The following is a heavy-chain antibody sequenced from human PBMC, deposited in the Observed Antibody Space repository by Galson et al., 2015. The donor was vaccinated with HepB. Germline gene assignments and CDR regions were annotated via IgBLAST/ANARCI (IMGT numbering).Heavy chain of an antibody. J-gene: IGHJ5*02. Sequence: SLRLSCAASGFTFSGSAMHWVRQASGKGLEWVGRIRSKANSYAIAYAASVEGRFTISRDDSKNTAYLQMNSLKTEDTAVYYCTRHPPSDIAAAGTGWFDPWGQGTLVTVSS. V-gene: IGHV3-73*01. CDR3: TRHPPSDIAAAGTGWFDP. CDR1: GFTFSGSA. CDR2: IRSKANSYAI. D-gene: IGHD6-13*01.